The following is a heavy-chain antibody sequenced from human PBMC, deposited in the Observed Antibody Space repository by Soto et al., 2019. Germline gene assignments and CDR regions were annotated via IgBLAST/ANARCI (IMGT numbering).Heavy chain of an antibody. V-gene: IGHV3-30*03. Sequence: PGGSLRLSCAASELTFSNYGMHWVRQAPGKGLEGVAHISYDGSNEHYVDTVKGRFTISRDNSKNTLYLQMNSLRAEDTAVYYCARADIALAVNYYYYGMDVWGQGTPVTVSS. CDR3: ARADIALAVNYYYYGMDV. CDR1: ELTFSNYG. J-gene: IGHJ6*02. D-gene: IGHD6-19*01. CDR2: ISYDGSNE.